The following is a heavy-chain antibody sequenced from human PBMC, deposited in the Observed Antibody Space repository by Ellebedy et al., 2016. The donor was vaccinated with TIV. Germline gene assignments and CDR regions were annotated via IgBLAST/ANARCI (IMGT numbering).Heavy chain of an antibody. CDR1: GFTFSSYG. D-gene: IGHD6-19*01. CDR2: IWYDGSNK. Sequence: GGSLRLXCAASGFTFSSYGMHWVRQAPGKGLEWVAVIWYDGSNKYYADSVKGRFTISRDNSKNTLYLQMNSLRAEDTAVYYCARDQRWLAIDYWGQGTLVTVSS. CDR3: ARDQRWLAIDY. J-gene: IGHJ4*02. V-gene: IGHV3-33*01.